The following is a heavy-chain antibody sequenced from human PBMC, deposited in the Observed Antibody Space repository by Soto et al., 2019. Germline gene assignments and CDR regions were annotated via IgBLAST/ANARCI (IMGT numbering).Heavy chain of an antibody. J-gene: IGHJ6*02. CDR1: DYTFISYG. D-gene: IGHD3-22*01. CDR2: ISGYNGNT. V-gene: IGHV1-18*01. Sequence: GASVKVSCKASDYTFISYGISWVRQAPGQGLEWMGWISGYNGNTNYAQKLQGRVTMTTDTSTSTAYMELRSLRSDDTAVYYCAREAGWLLPVPQYYYGMDVWGQGTTVTVSS. CDR3: AREAGWLLPVPQYYYGMDV.